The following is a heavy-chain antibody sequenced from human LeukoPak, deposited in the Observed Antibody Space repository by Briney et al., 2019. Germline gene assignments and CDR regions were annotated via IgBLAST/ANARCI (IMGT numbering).Heavy chain of an antibody. CDR1: GDSVSTNSVA. Sequence: SQTLSLTCAISGDSVSTNSVAWHWIRQSPSRGLEWLGRTYYRFKWSNDYAVSVKSRIIITPDTSKNQFSLHLNSVTPEDTAVYYCASSGHWGSGYFDYWGQGTLVTVSS. CDR3: ASSGHWGSGYFDY. V-gene: IGHV6-1*01. J-gene: IGHJ4*02. CDR2: TYYRFKWSN. D-gene: IGHD7-27*01.